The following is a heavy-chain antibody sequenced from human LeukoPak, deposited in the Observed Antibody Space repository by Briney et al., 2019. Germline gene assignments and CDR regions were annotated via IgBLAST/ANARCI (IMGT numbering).Heavy chain of an antibody. J-gene: IGHJ4*02. CDR3: GRESSSSTFDY. D-gene: IGHD5/OR15-5a*01. Sequence: GGSLRLSCAASGVNFSSDWMSWVRQAPGTGLEWVANIHQDGSEKSYVDSVKGRFTISRDNAKNALYLQMNSLRAEDTALYYCGRESSSSTFDYWGQGTLVTVSS. CDR1: GVNFSSDW. V-gene: IGHV3-7*01. CDR2: IHQDGSEK.